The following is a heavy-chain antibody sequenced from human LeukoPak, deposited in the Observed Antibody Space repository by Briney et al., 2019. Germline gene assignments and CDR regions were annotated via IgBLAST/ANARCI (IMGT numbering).Heavy chain of an antibody. D-gene: IGHD3-3*01. Sequence: ASVKVSCKASGYTFTSYAMNWVRQAPGQGLEWMGWINTNTGNPTYAQGFTGRFVFSLDTSVSTAYLQISSLKAEDTAVYYCARGYYDFWSGYRTYYYYGMDVWGQGTTVTASS. V-gene: IGHV7-4-1*02. CDR2: INTNTGNP. CDR1: GYTFTSYA. J-gene: IGHJ6*02. CDR3: ARGYYDFWSGYRTYYYYGMDV.